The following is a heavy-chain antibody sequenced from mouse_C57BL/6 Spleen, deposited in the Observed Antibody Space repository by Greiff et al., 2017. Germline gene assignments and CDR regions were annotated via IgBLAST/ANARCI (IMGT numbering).Heavy chain of an antibody. CDR1: GYAFSSYW. J-gene: IGHJ2*01. CDR2: IYPGDGDT. CDR3: ARLYYGSSYADY. V-gene: IGHV1-80*01. Sequence: QVQLQQSGAELVKPGASVKISCKASGYAFSSYWMNWVKQRPGKGLEWIGQIYPGDGDTNYNGKFKGKATLTADKSSSTAYMQLSSLTSEDSAVYFCARLYYGSSYADYWGQGTTLTVSS. D-gene: IGHD1-1*01.